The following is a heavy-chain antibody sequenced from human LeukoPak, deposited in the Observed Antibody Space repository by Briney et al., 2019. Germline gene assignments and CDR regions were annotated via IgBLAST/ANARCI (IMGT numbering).Heavy chain of an antibody. CDR2: IYYSGST. CDR1: GGSISSGGYY. Sequence: PSQTLSLTCTVSGGSISSGGYYWSWIRQHPGKGLEWIGYIYYSGSTYYNPSLKSRVTISVDTSKNQFSLKLSSVTAADTAVYYCARESLGPAADPYYFDYWGQGTLVTVSS. D-gene: IGHD6-13*01. CDR3: ARESLGPAADPYYFDY. J-gene: IGHJ4*02. V-gene: IGHV4-31*03.